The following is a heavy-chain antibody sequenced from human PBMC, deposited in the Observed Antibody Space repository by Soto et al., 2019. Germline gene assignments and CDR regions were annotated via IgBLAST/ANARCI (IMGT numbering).Heavy chain of an antibody. CDR3: TRQYLGCFDP. CDR1: GVSVSGTSYY. J-gene: IGHJ5*02. V-gene: IGHV4-39*01. D-gene: IGHD2-2*01. Sequence: QVQLQESGPGLVKPSETLSLTCNISGVSVSGTSYYWGWIRQSPVKGLEWIANIYFNGNTYYNPSLNSRVTISLDTSKNQYSLKLTSVTDADTADYYCTRQYLGCFDPWGQGTLVTVSS. CDR2: IYFNGNT.